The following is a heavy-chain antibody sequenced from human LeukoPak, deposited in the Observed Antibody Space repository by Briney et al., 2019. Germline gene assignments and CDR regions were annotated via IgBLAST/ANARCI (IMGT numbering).Heavy chain of an antibody. CDR2: INWNGGST. V-gene: IGHV3-20*04. Sequence: GGSLRLSCAASGFTFDDYGMSWVRQAPGKGLEWVSGINWNGGSTGYADSVKGRFTISRDNSKNTLYLQMNSLRAEDTAVYYCARSPSGDYYDSSGYSWGQGTLVTVSS. CDR1: GFTFDDYG. CDR3: ARSPSGDYYDSSGYS. D-gene: IGHD3-22*01. J-gene: IGHJ1*01.